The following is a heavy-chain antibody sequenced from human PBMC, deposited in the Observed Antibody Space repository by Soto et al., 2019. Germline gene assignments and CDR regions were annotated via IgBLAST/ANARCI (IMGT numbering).Heavy chain of an antibody. CDR3: ARYYRGSGRYFFDY. D-gene: IGHD6-19*01. J-gene: IGHJ4*02. CDR2: INQDGGVT. Sequence: PGESLKISCVASGFTFISSFMGWIRQAPGKGLEWVANINQDGGVTYYVDSVEGRFTISRGNTKDSLYLQMNSLRGEDTAIYYCARYYRGSGRYFFDYWGQGTLVTVSS. V-gene: IGHV3-7*03. CDR1: GFTFISSF.